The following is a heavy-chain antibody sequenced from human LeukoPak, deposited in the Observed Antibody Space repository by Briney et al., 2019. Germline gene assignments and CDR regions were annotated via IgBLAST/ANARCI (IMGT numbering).Heavy chain of an antibody. V-gene: IGHV3-30-3*01. Sequence: GGSLRLSCAASGFTFSSYAMHWVRQAPGKGLEWVAVISYDGSNKYYADSVKGRFTISRDNSKNTLYLQMNSLRAEDTAIYYCARSIPYGTTWYGRSDYWGQGTLVTVSS. J-gene: IGHJ4*02. CDR1: GFTFSSYA. D-gene: IGHD6-13*01. CDR3: ARSIPYGTTWYGRSDY. CDR2: ISYDGSNK.